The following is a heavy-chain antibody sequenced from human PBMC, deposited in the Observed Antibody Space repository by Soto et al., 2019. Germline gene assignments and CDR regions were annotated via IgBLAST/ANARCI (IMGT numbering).Heavy chain of an antibody. Sequence: QVQLQESGPGLVKPSETLSLTCTVSGGSISSYYWSWIRQPPGKGLEWIGYIYYSGSTNYNPSLKSRVTISVATSKNQFSLKLSSVTAADTAVYYCARHGGVAATSFDYWGQGTLVTVSS. CDR2: IYYSGST. CDR3: ARHGGVAATSFDY. V-gene: IGHV4-59*08. J-gene: IGHJ4*02. CDR1: GGSISSYY. D-gene: IGHD2-15*01.